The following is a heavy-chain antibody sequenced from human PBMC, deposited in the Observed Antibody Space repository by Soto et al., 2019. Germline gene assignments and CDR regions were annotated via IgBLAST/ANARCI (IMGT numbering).Heavy chain of an antibody. D-gene: IGHD3-3*01. CDR3: AKRSGYDRGTFDI. CDR2: IIGNGGST. J-gene: IGHJ3*02. V-gene: IGHV3-23*01. CDR1: GFTLSSYA. Sequence: PGGSLRLSCAASGFTLSSYAMSWVLQAPGKELEWVSSIIGNGGSTYYADSVKGRFTISRDNSRNTLSLQMNSLRAEDTAVYYCAKRSGYDRGTFDIWGQGTMVTVSS.